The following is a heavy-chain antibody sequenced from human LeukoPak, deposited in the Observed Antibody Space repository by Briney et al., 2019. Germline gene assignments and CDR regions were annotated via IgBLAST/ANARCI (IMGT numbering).Heavy chain of an antibody. D-gene: IGHD1-26*01. CDR2: ISSSSSYI. Sequence: GGSLRLSCAASGFTFGSYSMNWVRQAPGKGLEWVSSISSSSSYIYYADSVKGRFTISRDNAKNSLYLQMNSLRAEDTAVYYCARVWYSGTSHAMNGQIDYWGQGTLVTVSS. V-gene: IGHV3-21*01. J-gene: IGHJ4*02. CDR1: GFTFGSYS. CDR3: ARVWYSGTSHAMNGQIDY.